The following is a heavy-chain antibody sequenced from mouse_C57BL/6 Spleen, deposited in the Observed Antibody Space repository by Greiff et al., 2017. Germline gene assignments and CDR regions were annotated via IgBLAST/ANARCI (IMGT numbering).Heavy chain of an antibody. D-gene: IGHD2-3*01. CDR3: TYDGYENWYFDV. CDR2: LRLKSDNYAT. CDR1: GFTFSHYW. J-gene: IGHJ1*03. Sequence: EVQGVASGGGFVQPGGSMKLSCVASGFTFSHYWMNWVRQSPEKGLEWVAQLRLKSDNYATHYAESVKGRFTISREDSTSSVYLQMNILRDEYTGIYYVTYDGYENWYFDVWGTGTTVTVSS. V-gene: IGHV6-3*01.